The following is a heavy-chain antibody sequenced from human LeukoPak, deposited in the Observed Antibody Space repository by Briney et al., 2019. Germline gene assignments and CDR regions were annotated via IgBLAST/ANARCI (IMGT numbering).Heavy chain of an antibody. CDR1: GFTFSSYE. CDR3: ARGRDGYNRSARGVGP. D-gene: IGHD5-24*01. J-gene: IGHJ5*02. CDR2: ISSSGSTI. Sequence: PGGSLRLSCAASGFTFSSYEMNWVRQAPGKGLEWVSYISSSGSTIYYADSVKGRFTISRDNAKNSLYLQMNSLRAEDPAVYYCARGRDGYNRSARGVGPWGQGTLVTVSS. V-gene: IGHV3-48*03.